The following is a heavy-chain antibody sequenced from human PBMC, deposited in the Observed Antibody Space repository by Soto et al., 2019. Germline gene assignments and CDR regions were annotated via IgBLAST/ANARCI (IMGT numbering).Heavy chain of an antibody. V-gene: IGHV3-13*04. J-gene: IGHJ4*02. Sequence: EVQLVESGGGLVQPGGSLRLSCAASGFTFSSYDMHWVRQATGEGLEWVSRSGTAGDTYYPGSVKGGFTISRENAKNSLYLQMNSLRAGDTAVYYCARVGRLRFFDYWGQGILVTVSS. D-gene: IGHD5-12*01. CDR2: SGTAGDT. CDR1: GFTFSSYD. CDR3: ARVGRLRFFDY.